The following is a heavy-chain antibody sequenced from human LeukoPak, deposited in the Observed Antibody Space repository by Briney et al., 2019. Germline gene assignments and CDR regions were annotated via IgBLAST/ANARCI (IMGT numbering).Heavy chain of an antibody. J-gene: IGHJ4*02. CDR1: GGSISSHY. CDR2: IYYSGST. V-gene: IGHV4-59*11. D-gene: IGHD2-2*01. Sequence: SETLSLTCTVSGGSISSHYWSWIRQPPGKGLEWIGDIYYSGSTNYNPSLKTRVTISVDTSKNQFSLKLSSVTAADTAVYYCARVPGGSSTSDGFDYWGQGTLVTVSS. CDR3: ARVPGGSSTSDGFDY.